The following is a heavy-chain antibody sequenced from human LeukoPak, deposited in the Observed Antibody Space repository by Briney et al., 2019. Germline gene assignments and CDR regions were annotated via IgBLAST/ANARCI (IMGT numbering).Heavy chain of an antibody. Sequence: GGSLRLSCAASGFTFSSSDMHWVRQPTGKGLEWVSAIGTIGDTYYPGSVKGRFTISRDNAKNTLYLQMNSLRAEDTAVYYCARAKSIAAAGTDYWGQGTLVTVSS. V-gene: IGHV3-13*01. CDR2: IGTIGDT. D-gene: IGHD6-13*01. CDR1: GFTFSSSD. J-gene: IGHJ4*02. CDR3: ARAKSIAAAGTDY.